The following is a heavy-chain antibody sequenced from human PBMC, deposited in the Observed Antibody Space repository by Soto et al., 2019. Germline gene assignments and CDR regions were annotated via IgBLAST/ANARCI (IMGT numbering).Heavy chain of an antibody. CDR1: GFILSNTW. CDR2: IRSQADGGTI. Sequence: PGGSLRLSCAASGFILSNTWMHWFRQAPGKGLEWVGRIRSQADGGTIEYAAPVKGRFAISRDDSRNTLYLQMNNLKTEDTAVYYCAAEQGDSTRFYHFEDWGQGTLVNVAS. D-gene: IGHD2-2*01. CDR3: AAEQGDSTRFYHFED. J-gene: IGHJ4*02. V-gene: IGHV3-15*07.